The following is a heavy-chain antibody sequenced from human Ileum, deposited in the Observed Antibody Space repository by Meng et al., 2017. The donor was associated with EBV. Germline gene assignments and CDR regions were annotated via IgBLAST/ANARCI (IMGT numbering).Heavy chain of an antibody. CDR2: TYRRSRWYY. J-gene: IGHJ5*02. CDR1: GDSVSSDKTA. V-gene: IGHV6-1*01. Sequence: QLRLKESGPGLGQPSQSLSLSCVISGDSVSSDKTAWNWIRQSPSRGLEWLGRTYRRSRWYYDYALSVKSRINISPDTSKNQVSLQLNSVTDEDTGIYYCATSRIAKFDRWGQGTLVTVSS. CDR3: ATSRIAKFDR.